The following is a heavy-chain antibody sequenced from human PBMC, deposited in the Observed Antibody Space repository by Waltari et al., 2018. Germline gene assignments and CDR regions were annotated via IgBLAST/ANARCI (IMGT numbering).Heavy chain of an antibody. Sequence: MQLVESGGGFVKPGGSLRLSCAASGFTFSPAWVPWVRQVPGKVREGVALIRSSADGPTADYAAPVKGRFTIARDDSKDTLYLEMNRLMSEDTAVYYCAAEGGWGVVIVGWLDPWGQGTRVTVSS. CDR2: IRSSADGPTA. CDR1: GFTFSPAW. V-gene: IGHV3-15*01. D-gene: IGHD2-21*01. J-gene: IGHJ5*02. CDR3: AAEGGWGVVIVGWLDP.